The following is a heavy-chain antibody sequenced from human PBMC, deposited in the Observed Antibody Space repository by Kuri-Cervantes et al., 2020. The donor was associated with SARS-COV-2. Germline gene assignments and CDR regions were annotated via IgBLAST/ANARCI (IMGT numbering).Heavy chain of an antibody. D-gene: IGHD1-26*01. Sequence: GESLKISCAASGFTFSSYGMHWVCQAPGKGLEWVAVIWYDGSNKYYADSVKGRFTISRDNSKNTLYLQMNSLRAEDTAVYYCARDISRELPPSGGFDPWGQGTLVTVSS. CDR3: ARDISRELPPSGGFDP. V-gene: IGHV3-33*01. CDR2: IWYDGSNK. J-gene: IGHJ5*02. CDR1: GFTFSSYG.